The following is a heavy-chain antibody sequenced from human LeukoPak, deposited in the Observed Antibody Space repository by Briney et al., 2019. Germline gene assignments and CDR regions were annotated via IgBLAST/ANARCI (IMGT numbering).Heavy chain of an antibody. Sequence: ASVKVSCKASGGTFSSYAISWVRQAPGQGLEWMGGIIPIFGTANYVQKFQGRVRITTDESTTTASMELRSLRSEDKAVYYCARTPKSETYYYDSSGYSPFDYWGQGTLVTVSS. D-gene: IGHD3-22*01. CDR2: IIPIFGTA. J-gene: IGHJ4*02. CDR3: ARTPKSETYYYDSSGYSPFDY. V-gene: IGHV1-69*05. CDR1: GGTFSSYA.